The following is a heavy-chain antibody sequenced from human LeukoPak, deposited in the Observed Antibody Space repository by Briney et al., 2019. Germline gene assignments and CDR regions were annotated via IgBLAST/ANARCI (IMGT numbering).Heavy chain of an antibody. CDR3: ARRGYSYGSRDNWFDP. Sequence: PSETLSLTCTVSGGSISSTNYYWGWIRQPPGKGLEWIGEINHSGSTNYNPSLKSRVTISVDTSKNQFSLKLSSVTAADTAVYYCARRGYSYGSRDNWFDPWGQGTLVTVSS. D-gene: IGHD5-18*01. V-gene: IGHV4-39*07. J-gene: IGHJ5*02. CDR1: GGSISSTNYY. CDR2: INHSGST.